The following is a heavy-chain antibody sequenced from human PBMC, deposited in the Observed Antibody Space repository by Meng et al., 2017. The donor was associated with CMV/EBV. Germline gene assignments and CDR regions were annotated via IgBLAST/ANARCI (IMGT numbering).Heavy chain of an antibody. CDR2: ISAYNGNT. Sequence: ASVKVSCKASGYTFTSYGISWVRQAPGQGLEWMGWISAYNGNTNYAQKLQGRVTMTTDTSTSTAYMELSSLRSEDTAVYYCAREIYYYDSSGYYWANGMDVWGQGTTVTVSS. V-gene: IGHV1-18*01. CDR1: GYTFTSYG. CDR3: AREIYYYDSSGYYWANGMDV. D-gene: IGHD3-22*01. J-gene: IGHJ6*02.